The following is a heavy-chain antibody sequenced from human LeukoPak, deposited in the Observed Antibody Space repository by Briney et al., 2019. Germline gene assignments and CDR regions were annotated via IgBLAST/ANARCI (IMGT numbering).Heavy chain of an antibody. J-gene: IGHJ4*02. D-gene: IGHD2-2*02. CDR2: IYYSGST. Sequence: SETLSLTCTVSGGSISSHYWSWIRQPPGKGLEWIGYIYYSGSTNYNPSLKSRVTISVDTSKHQFSLKLSSVTAADTAVYYCARRYTNSWFFDYWGQGALVTVSS. CDR3: ARRYTNSWFFDY. CDR1: GGSISSHY. V-gene: IGHV4-59*11.